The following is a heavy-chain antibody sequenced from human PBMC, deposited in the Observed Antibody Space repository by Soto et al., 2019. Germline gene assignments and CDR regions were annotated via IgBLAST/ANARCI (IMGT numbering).Heavy chain of an antibody. D-gene: IGHD2-21*01. CDR3: ARDHVVSRNWFDP. CDR1: GFTFSDYY. Sequence: PGGSLRLSCAASGFTFSDYYMSWIRQAPGKGLEWDSYISSSSSYTNYADSVKGRFTISRDNAKNSLYLQMNSLRAEDTAVYYCARDHVVSRNWFDPWGQGTLVTVSS. CDR2: ISSSSSYT. V-gene: IGHV3-11*06. J-gene: IGHJ5*02.